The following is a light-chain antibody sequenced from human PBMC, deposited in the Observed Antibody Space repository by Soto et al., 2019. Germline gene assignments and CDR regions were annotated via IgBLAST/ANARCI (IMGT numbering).Light chain of an antibody. V-gene: IGKV4-1*01. J-gene: IGKJ1*01. CDR2: WAS. CDR1: QSVLYSSNNKNY. CDR3: QQYYSTPRT. Sequence: DILMTQSPASLAVSLGDRATINCKSSQSVLYSSNNKNYLAWYQQKPGQPPNLLIYWASTRESGVPDRFSGSGSGTDFTLTISSLQAEDVAVYYCQQYYSTPRTFGQGTKVDIK.